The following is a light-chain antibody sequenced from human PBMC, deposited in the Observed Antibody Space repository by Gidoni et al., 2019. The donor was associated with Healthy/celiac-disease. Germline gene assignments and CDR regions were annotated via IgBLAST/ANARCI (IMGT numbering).Light chain of an antibody. CDR2: AAS. V-gene: IGKV1-39*01. CDR3: QQSYSTPRLT. Sequence: DIQMTQSPSSLSASVGDRVTITCRASQSISSYLNWYQQKPGKAPKLLLYAASSLQSGVPSRFRGSGSGTDFTLTISSLQPEDFATYYCQQSYSTPRLTFGGGTKVEIK. CDR1: QSISSY. J-gene: IGKJ4*01.